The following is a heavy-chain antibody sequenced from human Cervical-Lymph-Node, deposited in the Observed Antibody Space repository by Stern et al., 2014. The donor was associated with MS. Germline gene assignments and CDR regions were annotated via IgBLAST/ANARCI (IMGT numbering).Heavy chain of an antibody. D-gene: IGHD5-24*01. Sequence: QMQLVQSGAEVKKPGASVKVSCKASGFTFTTYYMHWVRLAPGQGLEWMGMIKPTGGSTVYAQKFQRRVTMTSDTSMSTVYMELSSLKDTAVYYCARGSAALENWGQGTLVTISS. CDR2: IKPTGGST. CDR3: ARGSAALEN. J-gene: IGHJ4*02. V-gene: IGHV1-46*01. CDR1: GFTFTTYY.